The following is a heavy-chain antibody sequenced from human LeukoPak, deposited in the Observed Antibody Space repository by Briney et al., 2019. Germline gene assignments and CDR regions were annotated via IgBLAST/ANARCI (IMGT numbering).Heavy chain of an antibody. Sequence: GGSLGLSCAASGFTFSSYSMNWVRQAPGKGLEWVSSISSSSNNIHYADSVKGRFTISRDNAKNSLYLQMNSLRAEDTAVYYCARDLAFYYYDSSGYFGAFDIWGQGTMVTVSS. D-gene: IGHD3-22*01. CDR1: GFTFSSYS. CDR2: ISSSSNNI. J-gene: IGHJ3*02. V-gene: IGHV3-21*01. CDR3: ARDLAFYYYDSSGYFGAFDI.